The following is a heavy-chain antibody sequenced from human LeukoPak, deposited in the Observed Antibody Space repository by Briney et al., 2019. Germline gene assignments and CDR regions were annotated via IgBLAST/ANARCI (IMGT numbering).Heavy chain of an antibody. CDR3: TTGADLWSTYPDH. J-gene: IGHJ5*02. CDR2: IKASSDGGTT. V-gene: IGHV3-15*05. CDR1: GFPLSDAW. D-gene: IGHD3-3*01. Sequence: GGSLRHSCSGSGFPLSDAWMSWVRQAPAKGLECVGRIKASSDGGTTDYAGPATGRFTISRDDSQNTVYLHIHSLKTEDTALYYCTTGADLWSTYPDHWGQATLVTVSS.